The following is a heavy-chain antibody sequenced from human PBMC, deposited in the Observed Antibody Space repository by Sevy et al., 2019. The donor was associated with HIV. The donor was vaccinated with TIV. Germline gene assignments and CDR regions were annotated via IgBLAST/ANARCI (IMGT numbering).Heavy chain of an antibody. J-gene: IGHJ4*02. Sequence: GGSLRLSCAASGFTFSSYAMSWVRQAPGKGLEWVSAISGSGGSTYYADSVKGRFTISRDNSKNTLYLQMNSLRAEDTAVYYCASHYYDSTGYYFPLEYWGQGTRVTVSS. D-gene: IGHD3-22*01. CDR1: GFTFSSYA. CDR2: ISGSGGST. V-gene: IGHV3-23*01. CDR3: ASHYYDSTGYYFPLEY.